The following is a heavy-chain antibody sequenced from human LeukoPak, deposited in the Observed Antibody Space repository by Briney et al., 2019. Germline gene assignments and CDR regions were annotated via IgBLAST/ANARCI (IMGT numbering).Heavy chain of an antibody. D-gene: IGHD6-25*01. CDR1: GFTFSSYA. CDR3: AREDSGYGTFDY. V-gene: IGHV3-30*04. J-gene: IGHJ4*02. Sequence: GGSLRLSCAASGFTFSSYAMHWVRQAPGKGLEWVAVISYDGSNKYYADSVKGRFTISRDNSKNTLYLQMDSLRAEDTAVYYCAREDSGYGTFDYWGQGTLVTVSS. CDR2: ISYDGSNK.